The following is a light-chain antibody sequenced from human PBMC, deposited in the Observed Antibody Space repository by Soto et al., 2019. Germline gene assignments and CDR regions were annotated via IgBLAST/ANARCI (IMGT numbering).Light chain of an antibody. V-gene: IGKV1-9*01. J-gene: IGKJ5*01. Sequence: DIQLTPSPSFLSASVVDRVTITCRASQGIRNYLAWYQQKPGRAPKLLIYIASTLQSGVPSRFSGSYSGTEFTLTITSLQPEDFATYYCQQVNSYPITFGQGTRLEIK. CDR3: QQVNSYPIT. CDR1: QGIRNY. CDR2: IAS.